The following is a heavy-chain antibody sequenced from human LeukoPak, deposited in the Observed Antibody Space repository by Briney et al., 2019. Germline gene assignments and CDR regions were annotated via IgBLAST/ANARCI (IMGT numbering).Heavy chain of an antibody. J-gene: IGHJ4*02. CDR3: AKVHYYGSGSYSCWVYFYY. D-gene: IGHD3-10*01. Sequence: GGSLRLSCAASGFTFDAYTIHWVRQAPGKGLEWVSLISWDGGSTYYADSVKGRFTISRDNSKNSLYLQMNSLGTEYTNLYLRAKVHYYGSGSYSCWVYFYYWGQGTLVTVSS. CDR1: GFTFDAYT. V-gene: IGHV3-43*01. CDR2: ISWDGGST.